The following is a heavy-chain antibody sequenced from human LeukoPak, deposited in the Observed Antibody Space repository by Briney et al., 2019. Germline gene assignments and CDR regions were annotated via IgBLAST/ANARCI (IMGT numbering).Heavy chain of an antibody. CDR1: GDSVSSNSAA. Sequence: SQTLSLTCAISGDSVSSNSAAWNWIRQSPSRGLEWLGRTYYRSKWYNDYAVSVKSRITINPDTSKNQFSLQLNSVTPEDTAVYYCARGQVTRVTRLAAFDIWGQGTLVTVSS. CDR2: TYYRSKWYN. V-gene: IGHV6-1*01. CDR3: ARGQVTRVTRLAAFDI. J-gene: IGHJ4*02. D-gene: IGHD4-17*01.